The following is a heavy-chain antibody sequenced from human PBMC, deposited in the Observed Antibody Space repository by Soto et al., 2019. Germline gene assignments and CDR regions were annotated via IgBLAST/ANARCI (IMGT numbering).Heavy chain of an antibody. CDR2: IGGSGAST. CDR1: GFTFNTFA. J-gene: IGHJ1*01. D-gene: IGHD6-19*01. V-gene: IGHV3-23*01. CDR3: AKRGELLIAVAGLPTPLRH. Sequence: GGSLRLSCVASGFTFNTFAISWVRQAPGKGLEWVSGIGGSGASTFYADSVKGRFTISRDNSKNTLYLQMNSLRAEDTAVYYCAKRGELLIAVAGLPTPLRHWGQGTLVTVSS.